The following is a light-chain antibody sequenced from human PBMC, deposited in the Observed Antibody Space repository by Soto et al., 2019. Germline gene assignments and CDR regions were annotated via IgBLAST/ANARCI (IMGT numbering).Light chain of an antibody. J-gene: IGLJ2*01. CDR3: QAWDSSTVV. V-gene: IGLV3-1*01. Sequence: SYELTQPPSESVSPGRTASITCSGDKLGDKYACWYQQKPGQSPVLVIYQDSKRPSGIPERFSGSNSGNTATLTISGTQAMDEADYYCQAWDSSTVVFGGGTKVTVL. CDR2: QDS. CDR1: KLGDKY.